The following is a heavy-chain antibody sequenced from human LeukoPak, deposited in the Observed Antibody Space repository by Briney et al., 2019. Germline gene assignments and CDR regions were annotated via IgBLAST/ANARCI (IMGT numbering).Heavy chain of an antibody. Sequence: ASVKVSCKASGHTFTGHYMHWVRQAPGQGLEWMGWISPNSGDTDYAQRFQGRVTMTRDTSISTAYMELSRLTSDDTAVYYCARAAIAVAGDYHYHYMDVWGKGTTVTVSS. CDR3: ARAAIAVAGDYHYHYMDV. D-gene: IGHD6-19*01. V-gene: IGHV1-2*02. J-gene: IGHJ6*03. CDR2: ISPNSGDT. CDR1: GHTFTGHY.